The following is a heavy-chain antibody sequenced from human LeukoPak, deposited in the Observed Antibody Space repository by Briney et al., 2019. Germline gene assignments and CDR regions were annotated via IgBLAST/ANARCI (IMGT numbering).Heavy chain of an antibody. J-gene: IGHJ4*02. CDR3: AKCRTNGVQLDY. V-gene: IGHV1-69*05. D-gene: IGHD2-8*01. CDR2: IIPIFGTA. CDR1: GGSFTVYT. Sequence: ASVKVSCKDPGGSFTVYTLSSGRQAPGQGLEWMGGIIPIFGTANYAQKFQGRVTITTDESTSTAYMELSSLRSEDTAVYYCAKCRTNGVQLDYWGQGTLVTVSS.